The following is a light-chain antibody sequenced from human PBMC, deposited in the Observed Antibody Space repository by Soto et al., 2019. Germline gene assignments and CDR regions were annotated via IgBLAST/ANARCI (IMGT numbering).Light chain of an antibody. V-gene: IGKV3-15*01. J-gene: IGKJ4*01. CDR3: QQYKNWPLT. CDR2: GAS. Sequence: EIVMMQSPATLPVSPGGRATLSCRASQSVSSTLAWYQQKPGQAPRLLIYGASTRATGFPARFSGSGSGTEFTLTISSLQSEDFAVYYCQQYKNWPLTFGGGTKVDIK. CDR1: QSVSST.